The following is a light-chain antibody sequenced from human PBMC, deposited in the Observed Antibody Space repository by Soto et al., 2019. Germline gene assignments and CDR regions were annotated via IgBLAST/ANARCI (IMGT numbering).Light chain of an antibody. J-gene: IGLJ1*01. CDR3: AAWDGSLNGYV. CDR1: SSNIGSNT. CDR2: SND. V-gene: IGLV1-44*01. Sequence: QSVLTQPPSASGTPGQRVTISCSGSSSNIGSNTVNWYQQLPGTAPKLLIYSNDQRPSGVPGRFSGSKSGTSASLAISGLQSEDETDYYCAAWDGSLNGYVFGTGTKLTVL.